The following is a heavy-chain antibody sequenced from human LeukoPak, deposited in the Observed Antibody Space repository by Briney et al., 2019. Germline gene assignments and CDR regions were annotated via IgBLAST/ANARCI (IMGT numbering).Heavy chain of an antibody. V-gene: IGHV3-21*01. J-gene: IGHJ1*01. CDR2: ISSSSSYI. CDR3: ARASALGYCSGGSCYVHFQH. Sequence: GGSLRLSCAASGFTFSSYSMNWVRQAPGKGLEWVSSISSSSSYIYYADSVKGRFTISRDNAKNSLCLQMNSLRAEDTAVYYCARASALGYCSGGSCYVHFQHWGQGTLVTVSS. D-gene: IGHD2-15*01. CDR1: GFTFSSYS.